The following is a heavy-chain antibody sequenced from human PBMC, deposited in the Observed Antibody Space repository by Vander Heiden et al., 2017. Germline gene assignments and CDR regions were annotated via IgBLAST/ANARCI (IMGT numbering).Heavy chain of an antibody. CDR1: GFTFDDYA. D-gene: IGHD3-22*01. V-gene: IGHV3-9*01. CDR2: ISWNSGSI. CDR3: AKSHYYDSSGYIDY. Sequence: EVQLVESGGGLVQPGRSLRLSCAASGFTFDDYAMHWVRQAPGKGLEWVSGISWNSGSIGYADSVKGRFTISRDNAKNSLYLQMNSLRAEDTALYYCAKSHYYDSSGYIDYWGQGTLVTVSS. J-gene: IGHJ4*02.